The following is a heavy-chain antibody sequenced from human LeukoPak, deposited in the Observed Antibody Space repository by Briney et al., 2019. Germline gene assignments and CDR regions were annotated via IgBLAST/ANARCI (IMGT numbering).Heavy chain of an antibody. CDR3: AKGYDSSGYYYNY. CDR1: EFTFTTIA. D-gene: IGHD3-22*01. V-gene: IGHV3-23*01. J-gene: IGHJ4*02. Sequence: PGGSLSPSFEPSEFTFTTIAITWVPRPQGKGLEGSPAISGSGGSTYYADSVKGRFTISRDNSKNTLYLQMNSLRAEDTAVYYCAKGYDSSGYYYNYWGQGTLVTVSS. CDR2: ISGSGGST.